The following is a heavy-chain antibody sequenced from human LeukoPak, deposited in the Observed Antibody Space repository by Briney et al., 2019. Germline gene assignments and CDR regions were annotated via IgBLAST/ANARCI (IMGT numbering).Heavy chain of an antibody. Sequence: GSLRLSCAASGFTFSSYAMSWVRQAPGKGLEWVSAISGSGGSTYYADSVKGRFTISRDNSKNTLYLQMNSLRAEDTAVYYCAKNVGSSWYLASWGQGTLVTVSS. CDR2: ISGSGGST. V-gene: IGHV3-23*01. CDR1: GFTFSSYA. D-gene: IGHD6-13*01. J-gene: IGHJ4*02. CDR3: AKNVGSSWYLAS.